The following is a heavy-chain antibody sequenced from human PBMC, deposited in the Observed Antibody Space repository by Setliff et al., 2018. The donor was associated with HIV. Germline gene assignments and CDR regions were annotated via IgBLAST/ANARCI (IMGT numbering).Heavy chain of an antibody. J-gene: IGHJ4*02. D-gene: IGHD3-3*01. CDR2: VYTRGNT. Sequence: SETLSLTCAVSGYSISDGYYWGWIRLPPGKGLEWIGNVYTRGNTYYNPSLKSRVTMSIDASKNRFSLKLSPVTAADTAVYYCARPALGIGGGAMFDSWGQGTLVTVSS. CDR1: GYSISDGYY. V-gene: IGHV4-38-2*01. CDR3: ARPALGIGGGAMFDS.